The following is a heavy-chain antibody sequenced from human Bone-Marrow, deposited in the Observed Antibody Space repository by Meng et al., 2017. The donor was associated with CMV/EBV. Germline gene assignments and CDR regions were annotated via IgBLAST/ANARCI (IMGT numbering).Heavy chain of an antibody. D-gene: IGHD2-2*01. CDR3: ARVGVVPAAIGGNWFDP. Sequence: SMKVSCKASGYTFTSYGISWVRQAPGQGLEWMGGIIPIFGTANYAQKFQGRVTITTDESTSTAYMELSSLRSEDTAVYYCARVGVVPAAIGGNWFDPWGQGTLVTVSS. CDR1: GYTFTSYG. CDR2: IIPIFGTA. V-gene: IGHV1-69*05. J-gene: IGHJ5*02.